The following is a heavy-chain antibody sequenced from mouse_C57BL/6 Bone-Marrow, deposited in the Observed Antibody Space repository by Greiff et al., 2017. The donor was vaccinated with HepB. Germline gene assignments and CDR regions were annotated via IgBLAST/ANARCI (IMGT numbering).Heavy chain of an antibody. CDR1: GFTFSSYA. CDR3: ARGGPTIVTTWYFDV. Sequence: DVMLVESGGGLVKPGGSLKLSCAASGFTFSSYAMSWVRQTPEKRLEWVATISDGGSYTYYPDNVKGRFTISRDNAKNNLYLQMSHLKSEYTAMYYCARGGPTIVTTWYFDVWGTETTVTVSS. D-gene: IGHD2-5*01. J-gene: IGHJ1*03. CDR2: ISDGGSYT. V-gene: IGHV5-4*03.